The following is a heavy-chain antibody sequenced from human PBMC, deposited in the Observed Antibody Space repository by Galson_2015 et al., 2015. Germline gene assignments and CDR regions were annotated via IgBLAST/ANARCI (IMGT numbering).Heavy chain of an antibody. Sequence: SLRLSCAASRFTFSSYAMHWVRQAPGKGLEWVAVISYDGSNKYYADSVKGRFTISRDNSKNTLYLQMNSLRAEGTAVYYCARVVYLVAGYFDYWGQGTLVTVSS. CDR1: RFTFSSYA. CDR2: ISYDGSNK. V-gene: IGHV3-30-3*01. D-gene: IGHD6-19*01. J-gene: IGHJ4*02. CDR3: ARVVYLVAGYFDY.